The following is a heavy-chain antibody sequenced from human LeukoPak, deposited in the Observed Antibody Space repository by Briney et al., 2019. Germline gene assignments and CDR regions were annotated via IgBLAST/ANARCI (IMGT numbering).Heavy chain of an antibody. D-gene: IGHD6-13*01. V-gene: IGHV4-59*08. CDR2: IYYSGST. Sequence: SETLSLTCTVSGDSISSSYWSWIRQTPGKGLVWIGHIYYSGSTNYNPSLKSRVTISVDTSKNQFSLKLSSVTAADTAVYFCARSAAGLSYGMDVWGQGTTVTVSS. CDR3: ARSAAGLSYGMDV. CDR1: GDSISSSY. J-gene: IGHJ6*02.